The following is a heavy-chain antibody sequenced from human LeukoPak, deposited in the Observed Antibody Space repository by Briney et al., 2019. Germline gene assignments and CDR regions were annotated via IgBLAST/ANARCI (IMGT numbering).Heavy chain of an antibody. V-gene: IGHV3-30-3*01. CDR2: MSFDGSDK. CDR1: GFTFSRYW. CDR3: ARDQPGTYTLSST. Sequence: QPGGSLRLSCAASGFTFSRYWMHWVRQAPGKGLEWVAFMSFDGSDKYYADSVKGRFTISRDNSKNTLYLQMNSLRFEDTAVYYCARDQPGTYTLSSTWGQGTLVTVSS. J-gene: IGHJ5*02. D-gene: IGHD6-19*01.